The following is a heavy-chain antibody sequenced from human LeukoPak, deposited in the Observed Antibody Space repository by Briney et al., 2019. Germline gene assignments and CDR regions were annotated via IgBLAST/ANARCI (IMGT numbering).Heavy chain of an antibody. Sequence: ASVKVSCKASGYTFTSYDINWVRQATGQGLEWMGWMNPNSGNTGYIQKFQGGVTMTRNTSISTAYMELRSLRSEDTAVYYCARGQVGYYFYGLDVWGQGTTVTVSS. CDR2: MNPNSGNT. J-gene: IGHJ6*02. V-gene: IGHV1-8*01. CDR3: ARGQVGYYFYGLDV. CDR1: GYTFTSYD.